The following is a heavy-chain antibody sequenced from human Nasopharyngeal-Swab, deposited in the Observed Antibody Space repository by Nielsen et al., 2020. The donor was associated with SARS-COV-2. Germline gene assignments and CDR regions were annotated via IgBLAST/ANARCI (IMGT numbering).Heavy chain of an antibody. V-gene: IGHV4-30-2*01. CDR3: ARGGVVPWFDY. CDR2: IYHSGST. CDR1: GGSISSGGYS. Sequence: SETLSLTCAVSGGSISSGGYSWSWIRPPPGKGLEWIGYIYHSGSTYYNPSLKSRVTISVDRSKNQFSLKLSSVTAADTAVYYCARGGVVPWFDYWGQGTLVTVSS. J-gene: IGHJ4*02. D-gene: IGHD3-3*01.